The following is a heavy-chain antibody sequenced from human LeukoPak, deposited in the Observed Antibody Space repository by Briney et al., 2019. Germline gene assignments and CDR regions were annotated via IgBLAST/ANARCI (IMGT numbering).Heavy chain of an antibody. Sequence: GGSLRLSCAASGFTFTTYSMNWVRQAPGKGLEWVSSISSSGTYIHYADSLKGRFTISRDNAKNSLYLQMDSLRAEDTAVYYCARALYGDYGVDYWGQGTLVTVS. V-gene: IGHV3-21*01. CDR3: ARALYGDYGVDY. J-gene: IGHJ4*02. CDR1: GFTFTTYS. D-gene: IGHD4-17*01. CDR2: ISSSGTYI.